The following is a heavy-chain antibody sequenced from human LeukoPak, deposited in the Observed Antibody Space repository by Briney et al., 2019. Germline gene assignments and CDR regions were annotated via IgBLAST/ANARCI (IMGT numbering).Heavy chain of an antibody. V-gene: IGHV1-69*04. D-gene: IGHD4-11*01. CDR2: IIPILGIA. J-gene: IGHJ5*02. CDR1: GGTFSSYA. Sequence: SVKVSCKASGGTFSSYAISWVRQAPGQGLEWMGRIIPILGIANYAQKFQGRVTITADKSTSTAYMELSSLRSEDTAVYYCASRTTVTPYNWFDPWGQGTLVTVSS. CDR3: ASRTTVTPYNWFDP.